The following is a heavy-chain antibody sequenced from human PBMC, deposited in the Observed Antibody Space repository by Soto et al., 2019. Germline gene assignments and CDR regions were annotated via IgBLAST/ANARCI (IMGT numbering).Heavy chain of an antibody. CDR1: GFTFSSYG. Sequence: SLRLSCAASGFTFSSYGMHWVRQAPGKGLEWVAVISYDGSNKYYADSVKGRFTISRDNSKNTLYLQMNSLRAEDTAVYYCAKEGAVAVGGFDYWGQGTLVTVSS. CDR3: AKEGAVAVGGFDY. J-gene: IGHJ4*02. CDR2: ISYDGSNK. D-gene: IGHD6-19*01. V-gene: IGHV3-30*18.